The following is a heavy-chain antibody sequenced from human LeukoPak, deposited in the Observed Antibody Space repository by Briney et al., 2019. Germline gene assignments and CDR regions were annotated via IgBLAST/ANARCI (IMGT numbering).Heavy chain of an antibody. J-gene: IGHJ4*02. CDR2: MNLMRGNT. CDR3: ARGRRLWFGELIRDY. V-gene: IGHV1-8*01. CDR1: GYTFTSYD. Sequence: GSVKVSCKASGYTFTSYDINWVRQATGQGLEWMGWMNLMRGNTGYAQKFQGRVTMPRNTSMSTAYMELSSLRSEDTAVYYCARGRRLWFGELIRDYWGQGNLVTVSS. D-gene: IGHD3-10*01.